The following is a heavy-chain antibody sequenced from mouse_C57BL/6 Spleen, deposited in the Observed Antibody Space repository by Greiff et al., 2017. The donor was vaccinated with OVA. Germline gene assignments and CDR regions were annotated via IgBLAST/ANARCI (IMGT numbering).Heavy chain of an antibody. D-gene: IGHD4-1*01. CDR3: ARGEIPGTGAIDY. CDR1: GYSFTGYY. CDR2: IDPSTGGT. V-gene: IGHV1-42*01. Sequence: EVQLQQSGPELVKPGASVKISCKASGYSFTGYYMNWVKQRPGQGLEWIGGIDPSTGGTTYNQKFKAKATLTVDRSSSTAYMQLKSLTSEDSAVYYCARGEIPGTGAIDYWGQGTSVTVSS. J-gene: IGHJ4*01.